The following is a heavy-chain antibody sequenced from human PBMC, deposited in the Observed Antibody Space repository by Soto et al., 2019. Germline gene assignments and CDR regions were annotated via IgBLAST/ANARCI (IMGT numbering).Heavy chain of an antibody. CDR1: GYTFTSYD. J-gene: IGHJ6*02. D-gene: IGHD5-12*01. CDR2: MNPNSGNT. Sequence: QVQLVQSGAEVKKPGASVKVSCKASGYTFTSYDINWVRQATGQGLEWMGWMNPNSGNTGDAQKFQGRVTMTRNTSISTAYMELSSLRSEDTAVYYCARELVEMATITYYYYGMDVWGQGTTVTVSS. CDR3: ARELVEMATITYYYYGMDV. V-gene: IGHV1-8*01.